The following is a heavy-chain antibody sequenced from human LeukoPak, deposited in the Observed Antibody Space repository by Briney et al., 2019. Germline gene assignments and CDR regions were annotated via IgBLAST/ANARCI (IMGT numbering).Heavy chain of an antibody. Sequence: PGGSLKLSCAASGFTFSTYGMQWVRQAPGKGLEWVAFIRYNGNDQYYADSVKGRFTIPRDNAKNTLYLQMNSLRAEDTAVYYCAELGITMIGGVWGKGTTVTISS. CDR2: IRYNGNDQ. CDR1: GFTFSTYG. V-gene: IGHV3-30*02. CDR3: AELGITMIGGV. D-gene: IGHD3-10*02. J-gene: IGHJ6*04.